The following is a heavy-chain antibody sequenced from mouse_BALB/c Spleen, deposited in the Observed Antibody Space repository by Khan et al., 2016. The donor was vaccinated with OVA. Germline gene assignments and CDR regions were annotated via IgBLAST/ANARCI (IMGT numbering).Heavy chain of an antibody. CDR1: GFTFSTYA. CDR2: ISSDGDYT. D-gene: IGHD2-1*01. Sequence: EVELVESGGGLVKPGGSLKLSCAASGFTFSTYAMSWVRQTPEKRLEWIATISSDGDYTYYPDNVTGRFTISRDNAKNTLYQQMSSLRSEDTAMYYCARSPYGNFAYWGQGTLVTVSA. V-gene: IGHV5-9-3*01. J-gene: IGHJ3*01. CDR3: ARSPYGNFAY.